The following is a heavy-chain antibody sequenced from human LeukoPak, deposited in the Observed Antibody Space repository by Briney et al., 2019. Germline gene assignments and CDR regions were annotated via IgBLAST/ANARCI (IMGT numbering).Heavy chain of an antibody. CDR2: IYYSGST. CDR1: GGSISSYY. CDR3: ARPIYLPHFDY. J-gene: IGHJ4*02. V-gene: IGHV4-59*01. Sequence: SETLSLTCTVSGGSISSYYWSWIRQPPGKGLEWIGYIYYSGSTNYDPSLKSRVPISVDTSKNQFSLKLSSVTAADTAVYYCARPIYLPHFDYWGQGTLVTVSS. D-gene: IGHD2-2*02.